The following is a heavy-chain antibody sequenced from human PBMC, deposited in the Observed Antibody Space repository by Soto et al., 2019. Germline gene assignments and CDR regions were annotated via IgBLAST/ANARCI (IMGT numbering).Heavy chain of an antibody. D-gene: IGHD2-8*02. CDR2: IKHSGST. V-gene: IGHV4-34*01. J-gene: IGHJ6*02. Sequence: SETLSLTCAVYDGSFTGFHWTWIRRPPGKGLEWIGEIKHSGSTNYNPSLTRRVTISVDTSKNQFSLKLNSVTAAETAVYYCASGVPGGHYSMDVWGQGTTVTVSS. CDR1: DGSFTGFH. CDR3: ASGVPGGHYSMDV.